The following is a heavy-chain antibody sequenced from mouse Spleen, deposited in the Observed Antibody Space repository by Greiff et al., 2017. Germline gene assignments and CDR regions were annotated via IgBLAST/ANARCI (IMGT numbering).Heavy chain of an antibody. J-gene: IGHJ2*01. CDR3: ARSTARATYFDY. Sequence: VQLQQPGAELVKPGASVKLSCKASGYTFTSYWMHWVKQRPGQGLEWIGMIHPNSGSTNYNEKFKSKATLTVDKSSSTAYMQLSSLTSEDSAVYYCARSTARATYFDYWGQGTTLTVSS. CDR2: IHPNSGST. CDR1: GYTFTSYW. D-gene: IGHD3-2*01. V-gene: IGHV1-64*01.